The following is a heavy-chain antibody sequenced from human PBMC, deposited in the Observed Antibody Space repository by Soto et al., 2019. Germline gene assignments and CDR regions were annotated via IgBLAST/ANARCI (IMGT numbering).Heavy chain of an antibody. Sequence: SETLSLTCTVSGGSISSSNYYWGWIRQPPGKGLEWIGSIYYSVSTYYSPSLKSRVTISVDTSKNQFSLKLSSVTAADTAVYYCARSRGGWGESDYWGQEAWSPSPQ. J-gene: IGHJ4*01. CDR3: ARSRGGWGESDY. CDR2: IYYSVST. D-gene: IGHD3-16*01. V-gene: IGHV4-39*01. CDR1: GGSISSSNYY.